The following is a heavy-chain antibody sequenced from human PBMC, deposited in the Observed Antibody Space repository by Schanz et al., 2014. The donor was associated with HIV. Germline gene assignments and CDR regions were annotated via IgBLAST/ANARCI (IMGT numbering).Heavy chain of an antibody. CDR1: GGSFSYYA. V-gene: IGHV1-69*01. D-gene: IGHD6-6*01. CDR3: ARGLGDSSSSEPFDI. Sequence: QVKLVQSGAEVKKPGSSVKVSCKASGGSFSYYAINWVRQAHGQGLEWLGGIIPIFGTANYAQKFQGRVTITADESTSTAYMELRSLRSEDTAVYYCARGLGDSSSSEPFDIWGQGTKVTVSS. CDR2: IIPIFGTA. J-gene: IGHJ3*02.